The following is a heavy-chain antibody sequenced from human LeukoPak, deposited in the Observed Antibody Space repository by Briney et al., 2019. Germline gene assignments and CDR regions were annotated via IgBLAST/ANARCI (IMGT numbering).Heavy chain of an antibody. CDR2: TYYRSKWYN. CDR3: AREQLGLNDAFDI. CDR1: GDCVSSNSAA. Sequence: SQTLSLTCAISGDCVSSNSAARNWIRQSPSRGLEWLGRTYYRSKWYNDYAVSVKSRITINPDTSKNQFSLQLNSVTPEDTAVYYCAREQLGLNDAFDIWGQGTMVTVSS. J-gene: IGHJ3*02. D-gene: IGHD1-1*01. V-gene: IGHV6-1*01.